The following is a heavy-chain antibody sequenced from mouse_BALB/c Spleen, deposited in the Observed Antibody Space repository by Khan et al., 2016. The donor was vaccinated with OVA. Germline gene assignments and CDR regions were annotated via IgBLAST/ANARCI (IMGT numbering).Heavy chain of an antibody. CDR1: RFTISSYG. CDR2: IDSNGGST. Sequence: EVQLVESGGGIVQPGGSLTRSCAASRFTISSYGMSSVRQTPHKRLELVATIDSNGGSTDYTASVKRRFTISGDNAKNALYLQMPSLKSEDTAMYYCARSAIWGQGTILTVSS. J-gene: IGHJ2*01. V-gene: IGHV5-6-3*01. CDR3: ARSAI. D-gene: IGHD2-12*01.